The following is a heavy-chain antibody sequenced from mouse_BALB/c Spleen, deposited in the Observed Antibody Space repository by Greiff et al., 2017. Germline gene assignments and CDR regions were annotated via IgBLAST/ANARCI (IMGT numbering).Heavy chain of an antibody. J-gene: IGHJ4*01. D-gene: IGHD3-3*01. CDR2: ISDGGSYT. Sequence: EVHLVESGGGLVKPGGSLKLSCAASGFTFSDYYMYWVRQTPEKRLEWVATISDGGSYTYYPDSVKGRFTISRDNAKNNLYLQMSSLKSEDTAMYYCTRWAGPGYYYAMDYWGQGTSVTVSS. CDR1: GFTFSDYY. CDR3: TRWAGPGYYYAMDY. V-gene: IGHV5-4*02.